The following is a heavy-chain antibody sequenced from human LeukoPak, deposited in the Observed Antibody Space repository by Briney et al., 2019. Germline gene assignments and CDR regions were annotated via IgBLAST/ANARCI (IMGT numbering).Heavy chain of an antibody. CDR3: ARPRGIAAAGSPPHY. J-gene: IGHJ4*02. CDR2: INPNSGGT. D-gene: IGHD6-13*01. Sequence: EASVKVSCKASGYTFTGYYMHWVRQAPGQGLEWMGWINPNSGGTNYAQKFQGRVTMTRDTSISTAYMELSRLRSDDTAVYYCARPRGIAAAGSPPHYWGQGTLVTVSS. V-gene: IGHV1-2*02. CDR1: GYTFTGYY.